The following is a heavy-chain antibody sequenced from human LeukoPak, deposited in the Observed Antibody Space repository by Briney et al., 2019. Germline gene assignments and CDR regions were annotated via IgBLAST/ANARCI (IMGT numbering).Heavy chain of an antibody. J-gene: IGHJ4*02. Sequence: GPSVKVSCKASGYTFTGYHIHWARQAPGEGLEWMGWINPDSGATNYVQKFQGRVTMTRDTSITTAYMELNSLTSDDTAVYYCARDFFGRVTAAIVGYWGQGTLVTVSS. CDR1: GYTFTGYH. CDR2: INPDSGAT. CDR3: ARDFFGRVTAAIVGY. D-gene: IGHD1-26*01. V-gene: IGHV1-2*02.